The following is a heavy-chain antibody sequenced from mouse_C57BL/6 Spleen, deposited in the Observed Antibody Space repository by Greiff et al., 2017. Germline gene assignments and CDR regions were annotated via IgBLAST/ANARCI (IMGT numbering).Heavy chain of an antibody. CDR2: ISDGGSYT. D-gene: IGHD2-4*01. V-gene: IGHV5-4*03. J-gene: IGHJ1*03. CDR1: GFTFSSYA. Sequence: EVKLVESGGGLVKPGGSLKLSCAASGFTFSSYAMSWVRQTPEKWLEWVATISDGGSYTYYPDNVKGRFTISRDNAKNNLYLQMSHLKSEDTAMYYCARGDDYDYSWYFDVWGTGTTVTVSS. CDR3: ARGDDYDYSWYFDV.